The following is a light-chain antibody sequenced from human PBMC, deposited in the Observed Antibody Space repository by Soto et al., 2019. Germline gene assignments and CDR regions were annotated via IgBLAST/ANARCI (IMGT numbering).Light chain of an antibody. CDR1: QNIDGY. CDR2: DAS. V-gene: IGKV3-11*01. Sequence: DIVLTQSPATLSLSPGESATLSCKASQNIDGYLAWYQHKPGQPPRLLIYDASDRASGIPARFSGSGSGTAFTLTISSLAPDDFAVYYCQQRRTRPPFFTFGPGTKVNFK. CDR3: QQRRTRPPFFT. J-gene: IGKJ3*01.